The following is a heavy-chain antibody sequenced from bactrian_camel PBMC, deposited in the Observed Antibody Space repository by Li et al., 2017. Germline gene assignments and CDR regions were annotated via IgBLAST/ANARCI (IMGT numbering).Heavy chain of an antibody. CDR3: AVAPRELWGGCLSYPH. CDR2: IDRDGNT. J-gene: IGHJ4*01. Sequence: HVQLVESGGGSVQAGGSLRLSCAASGYTYSSYRMGWFRQAPGKEREAVATIDRDGNTLYADSVKGRFTISKDTAKNTLYLQMNSLKPEDTAMYYCAVAPRELWGGCLSYPHWGQGTQVTVS. CDR1: GYTYSSYR. D-gene: IGHD5*01. V-gene: IGHV3S55*01.